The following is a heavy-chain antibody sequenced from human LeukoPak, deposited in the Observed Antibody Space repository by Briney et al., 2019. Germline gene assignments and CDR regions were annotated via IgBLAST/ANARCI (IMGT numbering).Heavy chain of an antibody. CDR1: GGSISSGSYY. D-gene: IGHD4-23*01. CDR3: ARNMRTTVVVYYFDY. J-gene: IGHJ4*02. CDR2: IYATGST. Sequence: KPSETLSLTCTVSGGSISSGSYYWSWIRQPAGKGLEWIGHIYATGSTNYIPSLKSRVTISVDTSKNQFSLKLSSVTAADTAVYYCARNMRTTVVVYYFDYWGQGTLVTVSS. V-gene: IGHV4-61*09.